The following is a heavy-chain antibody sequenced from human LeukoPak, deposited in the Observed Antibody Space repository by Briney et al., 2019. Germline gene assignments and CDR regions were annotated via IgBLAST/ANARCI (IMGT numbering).Heavy chain of an antibody. D-gene: IGHD6-19*01. CDR3: AGGSSGWYR. CDR2: ISSSSYI. J-gene: IGHJ4*02. Sequence: PGGSLRLSCAASGFTFSSYSMNWVRQAPGKGLEWVSSISSSSYIYYADSVKGRFTISRDNAKNSLYLQMDSLRAEDTAVYYCAGGSSGWYRWGQGTLVTVSP. CDR1: GFTFSSYS. V-gene: IGHV3-21*01.